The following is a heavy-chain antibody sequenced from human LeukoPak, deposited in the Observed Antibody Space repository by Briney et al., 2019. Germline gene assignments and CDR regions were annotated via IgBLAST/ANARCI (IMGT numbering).Heavy chain of an antibody. CDR2: IYYSGST. V-gene: IGHV4-31*03. CDR3: ARDRLSSNEHDAFDI. CDR1: GGSISSGGYY. J-gene: IGHJ3*02. D-gene: IGHD1-1*01. Sequence: SQTLSLTCTVSGGSISSGGYYWGWIRQHPGKGLEWIGYIYYSGSTYYNPSLKSRVTISVDTSKNQFSLKLSSVTAADTAVYYCARDRLSSNEHDAFDIWGQGTMVTVSS.